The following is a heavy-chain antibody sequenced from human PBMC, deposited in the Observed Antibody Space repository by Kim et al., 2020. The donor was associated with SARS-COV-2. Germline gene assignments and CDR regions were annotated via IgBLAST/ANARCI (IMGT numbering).Heavy chain of an antibody. D-gene: IGHD2-2*01. Sequence: GGSLRLSCAASGFTFSSYSMNWVRQAPGKGLEWVSSISSSSSYIYYADSVKGRFTISRDNAKNSLYLQMNSLRAEDTAVYYCARDLVVVPAARDYYYGMDVWGQGTTVTVSS. CDR1: GFTFSSYS. CDR3: ARDLVVVPAARDYYYGMDV. CDR2: ISSSSSYI. J-gene: IGHJ6*02. V-gene: IGHV3-21*01.